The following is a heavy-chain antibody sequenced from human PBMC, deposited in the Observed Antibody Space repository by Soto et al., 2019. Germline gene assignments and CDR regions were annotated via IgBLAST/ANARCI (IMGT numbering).Heavy chain of an antibody. V-gene: IGHV3-72*01. J-gene: IGHJ4*02. Sequence: PGGSLRLSCVVSGFTLSDHDMDWVHQAPGKGLEWVGRTKRKVESYTKEYAASVKGRFTISRHDSENSLSLQMDSRKTEDTAVYYCLAFLSGRPYWGQGTLVTVSS. D-gene: IGHD1-1*01. CDR1: GFTLSDHD. CDR3: LAFLSGRPY. CDR2: TKRKVESYTK.